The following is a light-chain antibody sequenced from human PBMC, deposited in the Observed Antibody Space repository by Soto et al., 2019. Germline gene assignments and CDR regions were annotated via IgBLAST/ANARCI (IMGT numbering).Light chain of an antibody. V-gene: IGLV1-40*01. CDR1: SSNIGAFYD. CDR3: QSYDTTLSGSV. Sequence: QSVLTQPPSVSGAPGQRVTISCTGSSSNIGAFYDVHWYQQLPGTAPKLLIYSNNNRPSGVPDRFSASRSGTSASLDITGLQAEDAADYYCQSYDTTLSGSVFGGGTKVTVL. J-gene: IGLJ2*01. CDR2: SNN.